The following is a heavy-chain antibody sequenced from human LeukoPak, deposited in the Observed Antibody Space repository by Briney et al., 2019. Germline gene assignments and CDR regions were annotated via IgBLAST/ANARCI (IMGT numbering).Heavy chain of an antibody. Sequence: PSETLSLTCTVSGGSISSGDYYWSWIRQPPGKGLEWIGYIYYSGSTYYNPSLKSRVTISVDTSKNQFSLKLSSVTAADTAVYYCARDSAGYYDSSGPGGFDPWGQGTLVTVSS. CDR2: IYYSGST. D-gene: IGHD3-22*01. J-gene: IGHJ5*02. V-gene: IGHV4-30-4*01. CDR1: GGSISSGDYY. CDR3: ARDSAGYYDSSGPGGFDP.